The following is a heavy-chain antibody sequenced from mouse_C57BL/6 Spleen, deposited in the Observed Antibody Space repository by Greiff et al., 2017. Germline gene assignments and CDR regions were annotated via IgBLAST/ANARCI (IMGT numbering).Heavy chain of an antibody. CDR1: GFTFSSYG. CDR2: ISSGGSYT. J-gene: IGHJ4*01. CDR3: ARPYSNYNAMDY. Sequence: EVHLVESGGDLVKPGGSLKLSCAASGFTFSSYGMSWVRQTPDKRLEWVATISSGGSYTYYPDSVKGRFTISRDNAKNTLYLQMSSLKSEDTAMXYCARPYSNYNAMDYWGQGTSVTVSS. D-gene: IGHD2-5*01. V-gene: IGHV5-6*01.